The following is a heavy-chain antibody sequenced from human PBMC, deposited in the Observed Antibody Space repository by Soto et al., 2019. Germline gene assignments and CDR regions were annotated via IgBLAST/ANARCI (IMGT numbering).Heavy chain of an antibody. CDR2: ISYDGSNK. V-gene: IGHV3-30*18. D-gene: IGHD6-13*01. CDR1: GFTFSSYG. Sequence: GGSLRLSCAASGFTFSSYGMHWVRQAPGKGLEWVAVISYDGSNKYYADSVKGRFTISRDNSKNTLYLQMNSLRAEDTAVYYCAKEPPWMAAGPEGDYWGQGTLVTVSS. J-gene: IGHJ4*02. CDR3: AKEPPWMAAGPEGDY.